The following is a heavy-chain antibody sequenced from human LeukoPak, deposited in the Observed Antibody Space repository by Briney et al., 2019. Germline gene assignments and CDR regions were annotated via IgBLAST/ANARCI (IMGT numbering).Heavy chain of an antibody. Sequence: SETLSLTCTVPGGSISSYYWSWIRQPPGKGLEWIGYIYYSGSTNYNPSLKSRVTISVDTSKNQFSLKLSSVTAADTAVYYCARGHYGDYRNWFDPWGQGTLVTVSS. V-gene: IGHV4-59*01. J-gene: IGHJ5*02. CDR3: ARGHYGDYRNWFDP. CDR1: GGSISSYY. D-gene: IGHD4-17*01. CDR2: IYYSGST.